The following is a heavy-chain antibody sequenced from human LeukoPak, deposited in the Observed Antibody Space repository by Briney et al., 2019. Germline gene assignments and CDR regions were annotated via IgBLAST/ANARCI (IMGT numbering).Heavy chain of an antibody. D-gene: IGHD3-22*01. V-gene: IGHV1-69*04. J-gene: IGHJ4*02. CDR1: GGTFSSYA. CDR3: ARGEAYYYDSSGCFDY. CDR2: IIPILGIA. Sequence: GASVKVSCKASGGTFSSYAISWVRQAPGQGLEWMGRIIPILGIANYAQKFQGRVTITADKSTSTAYMELNSLRAEDTAVYYCARGEAYYYDSSGCFDYWGQGTLVTVSS.